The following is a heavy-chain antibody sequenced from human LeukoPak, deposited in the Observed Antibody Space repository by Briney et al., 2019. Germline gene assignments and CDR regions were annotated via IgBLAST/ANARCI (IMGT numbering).Heavy chain of an antibody. CDR1: GGSISSSSYY. D-gene: IGHD6-13*01. Sequence: PSETLSLTCTVSGGSISSSSYYWGWIRQPPGKGLEWIGYIYYSGSTNYNPSLKSRVTISVDTSKNQFSLKLSSVTAADTAVYYCARTQQLVIDAFDIWGQGTMVTVSS. CDR3: ARTQQLVIDAFDI. CDR2: IYYSGST. V-gene: IGHV4-61*05. J-gene: IGHJ3*02.